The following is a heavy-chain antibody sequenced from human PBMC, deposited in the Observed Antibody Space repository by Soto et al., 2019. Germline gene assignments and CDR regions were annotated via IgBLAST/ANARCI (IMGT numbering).Heavy chain of an antibody. D-gene: IGHD6-19*01. Sequence: SETLSLTCAVYGGSFSGYYWSWIRQPPGKGLEWIGEINHSGSTNYNPSLKSRVTISVDTSKNQFSLKLSSVTAADTAVYYCARGLSWQWSMYYYYGMDVWGQGTTVTVSS. CDR3: ARGLSWQWSMYYYYGMDV. V-gene: IGHV4-34*01. CDR2: INHSGST. CDR1: GGSFSGYY. J-gene: IGHJ6*02.